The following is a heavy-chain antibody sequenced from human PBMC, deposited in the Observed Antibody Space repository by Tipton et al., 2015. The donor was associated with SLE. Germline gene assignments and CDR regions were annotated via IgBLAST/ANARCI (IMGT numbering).Heavy chain of an antibody. D-gene: IGHD3-10*01. Sequence: GSLRLSCAASGFTFSNAWMSWVRQAPGKGLEWVGRIKSKTDGGTTDYAAPVKGRFTISRDDSKNTLYLQMNSLKTEDTAVYYCTTSMVRGVINVDYWGQGTLVTVSS. J-gene: IGHJ4*02. V-gene: IGHV3-15*01. CDR3: TTSMVRGVINVDY. CDR1: GFTFSNAW. CDR2: IKSKTDGGTT.